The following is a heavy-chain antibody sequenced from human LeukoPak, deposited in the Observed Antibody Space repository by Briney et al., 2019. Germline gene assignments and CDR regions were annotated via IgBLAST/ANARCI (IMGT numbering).Heavy chain of an antibody. Sequence: ASVKVSCKASGYTFTGYYMHWVRQAPGQGLEWMGWINPNSGGTNYAQKFQGRVTMTRDTSISTAYMELSRLRSDDTAVYYCARDTYGSGGDCGYWGQGTLVTVSS. D-gene: IGHD2-21*01. CDR3: ARDTYGSGGDCGY. CDR2: INPNSGGT. V-gene: IGHV1-2*02. J-gene: IGHJ4*02. CDR1: GYTFTGYY.